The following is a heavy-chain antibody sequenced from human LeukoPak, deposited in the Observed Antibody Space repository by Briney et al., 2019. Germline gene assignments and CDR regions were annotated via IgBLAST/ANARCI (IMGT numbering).Heavy chain of an antibody. CDR2: ISWNSGSI. CDR3: AKDNEWELWDAFDI. CDR1: GFTFDDYA. V-gene: IGHV3-9*01. D-gene: IGHD1-26*01. J-gene: IGHJ3*02. Sequence: PGGSLRLSCAASGFTFDDYAMHWVRQAPGKGLEWVSGISWNSGSIGYADSVKGRFTISRDNAKNSLYLQMNSLRTEDAALYYCAKDNEWELWDAFDIWGQGTMVTVSS.